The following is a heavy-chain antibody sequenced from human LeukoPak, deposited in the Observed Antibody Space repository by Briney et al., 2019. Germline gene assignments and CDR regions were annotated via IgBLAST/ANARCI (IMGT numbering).Heavy chain of an antibody. CDR3: ARDGMATLFDY. CDR2: ISSSGSTI. CDR1: GFTFSSYE. J-gene: IGHJ4*02. Sequence: GGSLRLSCAASGFTFSSYEMNWVRQAPGKGLEWVSYISSSGSTIYYADSVKGRFTISRDNAKNSLYLQMNSLRAEDTAVYYCARDGMATLFDYWGQGTLVTVSS. D-gene: IGHD5-24*01. V-gene: IGHV3-48*03.